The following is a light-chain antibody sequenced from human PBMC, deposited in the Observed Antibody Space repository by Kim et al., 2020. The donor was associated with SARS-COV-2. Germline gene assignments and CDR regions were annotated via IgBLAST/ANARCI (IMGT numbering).Light chain of an antibody. V-gene: IGLV1-44*01. CDR2: ANN. CDR3: AVWDDSLRGV. J-gene: IGLJ3*02. Sequence: QSLVTQPPSASGTPGQKITISCSGSRSNIGRNTVNWYQHLPGAAPKLLIYANNQRPSGVPVRFSASKSGTSASLAISGLQSEDEADYYCAVWDDSLRGVFGGGTQLTVL. CDR1: RSNIGRNT.